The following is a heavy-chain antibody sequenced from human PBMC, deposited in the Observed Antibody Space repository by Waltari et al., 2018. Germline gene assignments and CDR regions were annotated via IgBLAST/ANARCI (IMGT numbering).Heavy chain of an antibody. CDR2: ISSSSSYI. J-gene: IGHJ6*02. D-gene: IGHD2-15*01. V-gene: IGHV3-21*01. CDR1: GFTFSSYS. Sequence: ASGFTFSSYSMNWVRQAPGKGLEWVSSISSSSSYIYYADSVKGRFTISRDNAKNSLYLQMNSLRAEDTAVYYCARDPILFYCSGGSCYPGGYYYYGMDVWGQGTTVTVSS. CDR3: ARDPILFYCSGGSCYPGGYYYYGMDV.